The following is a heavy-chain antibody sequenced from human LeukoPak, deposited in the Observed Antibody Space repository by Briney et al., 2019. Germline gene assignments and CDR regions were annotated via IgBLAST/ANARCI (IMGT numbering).Heavy chain of an antibody. D-gene: IGHD6-19*01. CDR2: IRGSGGGT. V-gene: IGHV3-23*01. J-gene: IGHJ4*02. CDR3: AKAGIGVVGYFDY. CDR1: GFTLNSYA. Sequence: PRGSLRLSCAASGFTLNSYAMSWVRQAPGKGLEWVSAIRGSGGGTYYADSVKGRFTISRDNSKNTLYLQMNSLRDEDTALYYCAKAGIGVVGYFDYWGQGTLVTVSS.